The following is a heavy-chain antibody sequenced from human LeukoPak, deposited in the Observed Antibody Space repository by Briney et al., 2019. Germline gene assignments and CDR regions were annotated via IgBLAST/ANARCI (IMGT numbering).Heavy chain of an antibody. CDR1: GGSISSTIYY. D-gene: IGHD1-14*01. Sequence: SETLSLTCTVSGGSISSTIYYWGWIRQPPGKGLEWIGSIYYSGSTYYNPSLKSRVTISVDTSKNQFSLKLSSVTAADTAVYYCARILNLNWFDPWGQGTLSPSPQ. J-gene: IGHJ5*02. V-gene: IGHV4-39*07. CDR2: IYYSGST. CDR3: ARILNLNWFDP.